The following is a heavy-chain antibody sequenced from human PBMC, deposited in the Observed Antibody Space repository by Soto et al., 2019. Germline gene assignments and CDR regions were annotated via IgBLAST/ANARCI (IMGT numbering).Heavy chain of an antibody. CDR2: IIHSEST. D-gene: IGHD2-15*01. CDR3: ARQRPTDGWWEFVHYYDMDV. J-gene: IGHJ6*02. CDR1: GGSFSAYY. Sequence: PSETLSLTCAVYGGSFSAYYWSWVSQPPGKGLEWIGEIIHSESTKYNPSLKSRVTISVDMSKNQFSLKLSSVTAADTAVYYCARQRPTDGWWEFVHYYDMDVWGQGTPVTVSS. V-gene: IGHV4-34*12.